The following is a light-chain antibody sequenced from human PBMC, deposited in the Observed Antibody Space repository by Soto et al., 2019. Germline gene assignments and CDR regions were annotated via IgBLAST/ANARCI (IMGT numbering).Light chain of an antibody. CDR2: DSN. J-gene: IGLJ2*01. CDR1: GSNIGSNS. Sequence: HSVLTQPPSVSAAPGQRVSISCSGSGSNIGSNSVCWYQQLPGTAPKLLIFDSNKRPSGSPDRFSGSKSGTSATLGISGLQTGDEADYFCATWDSDLSYVVFGGGTKLTVL. CDR3: ATWDSDLSYVV. V-gene: IGLV1-51*01.